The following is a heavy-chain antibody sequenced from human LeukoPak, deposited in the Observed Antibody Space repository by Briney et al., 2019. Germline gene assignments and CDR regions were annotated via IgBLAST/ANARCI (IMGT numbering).Heavy chain of an antibody. V-gene: IGHV4-34*01. Sequence: SETLSLTCAVYGESFSGYFWSWIRQPPGKGLEWIGEINHSGYTNYNPSLKSRVTISVDTSKKQFSLRLNSVTAADTAVYYCARIWPDLWGRGTLVTVSS. CDR3: ARIWPDL. D-gene: IGHD3-10*01. CDR2: INHSGYT. J-gene: IGHJ2*01. CDR1: GESFSGYF.